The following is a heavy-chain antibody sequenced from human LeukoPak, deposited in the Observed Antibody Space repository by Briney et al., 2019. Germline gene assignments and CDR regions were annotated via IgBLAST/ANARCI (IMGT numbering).Heavy chain of an antibody. CDR2: ISYDGSNK. CDR3: AKDRYSFGTYYFDN. CDR1: GFTFSSYG. Sequence: GGSLRLSCAASGFTFSSYGMRWVRQAPGKGLEWVASISYDGSNKYYADSVKGRFTISRDNSKNTLYLQMNSLRAEDTAVYYCAKDRYSFGTYYFDNWGQGTLVTVSS. J-gene: IGHJ4*02. D-gene: IGHD5-18*01. V-gene: IGHV3-30*18.